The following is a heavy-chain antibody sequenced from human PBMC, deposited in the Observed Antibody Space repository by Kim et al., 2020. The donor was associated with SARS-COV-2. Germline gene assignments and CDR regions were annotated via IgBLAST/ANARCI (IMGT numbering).Heavy chain of an antibody. D-gene: IGHD3-16*01. CDR3: ARLGGLYASGPLDP. V-gene: IGHV3-21*01. J-gene: IGHJ5*02. CDR2: ISSSSSYI. CDR1: GFTFSSYS. Sequence: GGSLRLSCAASGFTFSSYSMNWVRQAPGKGLEWVSSISSSSSYIYYADSVKGRFTISRDNAKNSLYLQMNSLRAEDTAVYYCARLGGLYASGPLDPWGQGTLVTVSS.